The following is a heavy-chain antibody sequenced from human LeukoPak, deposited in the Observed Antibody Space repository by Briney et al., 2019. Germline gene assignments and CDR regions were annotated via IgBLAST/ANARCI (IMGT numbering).Heavy chain of an antibody. CDR2: ISSSSSYI. D-gene: IGHD4-11*01. Sequence: GGSLRLSCAASGFTFNNYGMHWVRQAPGNGLEWVSSISSSSSYIYYADSVKGRFTISRDNAKNSLYLQMNSLRAEDTAVYYCARDPYSNTVDVWGQGTTVTVSS. CDR3: ARDPYSNTVDV. J-gene: IGHJ6*02. V-gene: IGHV3-21*01. CDR1: GFTFNNYG.